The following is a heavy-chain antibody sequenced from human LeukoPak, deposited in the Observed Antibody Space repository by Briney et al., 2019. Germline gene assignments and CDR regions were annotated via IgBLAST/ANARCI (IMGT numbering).Heavy chain of an antibody. CDR2: ISSSSSTI. D-gene: IGHD2/OR15-2a*01. Sequence: GGSLRLSCAASGFTFSSYNMNWVRQAPGKGLEWVSYISSSSSTIYYADSVKGRFTISRDNAKNSLYLQMNSLRAEDTAVYYCARVLIVRQLSYYYYGMDVWGQGTTVTVSS. CDR1: GFTFSSYN. CDR3: ARVLIVRQLSYYYYGMDV. V-gene: IGHV3-48*01. J-gene: IGHJ6*02.